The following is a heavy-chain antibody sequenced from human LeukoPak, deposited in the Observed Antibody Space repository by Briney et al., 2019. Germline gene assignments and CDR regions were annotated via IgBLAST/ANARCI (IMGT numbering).Heavy chain of an antibody. CDR1: GFTFDDYG. CDR3: ARCSRSSTDCYSAFDI. CDR2: ITNWNGGST. V-gene: IGHV3-20*04. J-gene: IGHJ3*02. Sequence: GGSLRLSCEASGFTFDDYGMSWVRQSTGRGLEWVSAITNWNGGSTGYADSVRGRFTISRDNAKNSLYLQMNSLRAEDTALYYCARCSRSSTDCYSAFDIWGQGTMVTVSS. D-gene: IGHD2-2*02.